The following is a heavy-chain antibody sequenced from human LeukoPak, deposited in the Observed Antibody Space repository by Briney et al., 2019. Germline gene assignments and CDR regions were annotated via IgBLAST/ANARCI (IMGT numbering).Heavy chain of an antibody. CDR1: GGSISSSNW. J-gene: IGHJ6*03. CDR2: IYHSGST. V-gene: IGHV4-4*02. CDR3: ARTPERGAARYYYYYMDV. Sequence: SETLSLTCAVSGGSISSSNWWSWVRQPPGKGLEWIGEIYHSGSTNYNPSLKSRVTISVDKSKNQFSLKLSSVTAADTAVYYCARTPERGAARYYYYYMDVWGKGTTVTVSS. D-gene: IGHD6-6*01.